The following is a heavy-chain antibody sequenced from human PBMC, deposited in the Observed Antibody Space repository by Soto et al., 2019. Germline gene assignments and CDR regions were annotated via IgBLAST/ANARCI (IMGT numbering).Heavy chain of an antibody. CDR3: ARGGKGGSHFYGMDV. D-gene: IGHD1-26*01. CDR2: FYPGDSDT. Sequence: GESLKISCVGSGYTFTTYWVAWVRQMPGKGLEWMGIFYPGDSDTRNSPSFQGQVTISADKSISTAYLQWSSLKASDTAIYYCARGGKGGSHFYGMDVWGQGTTVTVSS. J-gene: IGHJ6*02. V-gene: IGHV5-51*01. CDR1: GYTFTTYW.